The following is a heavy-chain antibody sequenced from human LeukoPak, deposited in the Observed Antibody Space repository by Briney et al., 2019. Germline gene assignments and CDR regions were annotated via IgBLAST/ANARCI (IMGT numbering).Heavy chain of an antibody. Sequence: PGGSLRLSCAASGLMFDEYGMSWVRQVPGKGLEWVCGINRIGSITGCADSVKGRFTISRDNAKNFLFLDMNSLRVEDTAVYYCARDPYSGTYGNTYYYYMDVWGKGTTVTISS. V-gene: IGHV3-20*04. CDR3: ARDPYSGTYGNTYYYYMDV. J-gene: IGHJ6*03. D-gene: IGHD1-26*01. CDR1: GLMFDEYG. CDR2: INRIGSIT.